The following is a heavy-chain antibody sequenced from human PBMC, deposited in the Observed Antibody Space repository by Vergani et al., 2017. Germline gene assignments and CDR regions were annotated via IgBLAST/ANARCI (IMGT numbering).Heavy chain of an antibody. CDR3: AKDHDRIVLMVYAVLPPRAFDI. D-gene: IGHD2-8*01. J-gene: IGHJ3*02. CDR1: GFTFSSYA. CDR2: ISGSGGRT. Sequence: EVQLLESGGGLVQPGGSLRLSCAASGFTFSSYAMSWVRQAPGKGLEGVSAISGSGGRTYYATAVKGRFTISRDNSKHTLYLQMNSLRAEDTAVYYCAKDHDRIVLMVYAVLPPRAFDIWGQGTMVTVSS. V-gene: IGHV3-23*01.